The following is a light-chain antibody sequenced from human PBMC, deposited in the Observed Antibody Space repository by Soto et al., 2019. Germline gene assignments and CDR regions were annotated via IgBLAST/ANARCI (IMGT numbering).Light chain of an antibody. J-gene: IGKJ4*01. V-gene: IGKV1-13*02. CDR1: QGISSA. CDR3: QQFDSFPLT. CDR2: DAS. Sequence: AIQLTQSPSSLSASVGDRVTITCRASQGISSALAWYQQRTWKAPKLLIYDASSLETGVPSRFSGYGSGTDFTLTISSLQAEEFATYYCQQFDSFPLTFGGGTKVEIK.